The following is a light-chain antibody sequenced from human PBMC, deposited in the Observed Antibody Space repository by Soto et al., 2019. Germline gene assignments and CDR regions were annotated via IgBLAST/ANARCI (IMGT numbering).Light chain of an antibody. CDR1: SSNIGNNG. CDR2: YDD. Sequence: VLTQAPSVSEAPRQRVTISCSGSSSNIGNNGVNWYQQLPGKAPKLLIYYDDLKPSGVSDRFSGSKSGTSASLAISGLQSEDEADYYCAAWDDSLNAYVFGIGTKLTVL. J-gene: IGLJ1*01. CDR3: AAWDDSLNAYV. V-gene: IGLV1-36*01.